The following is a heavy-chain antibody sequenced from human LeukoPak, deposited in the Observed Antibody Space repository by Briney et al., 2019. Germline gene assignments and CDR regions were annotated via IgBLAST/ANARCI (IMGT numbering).Heavy chain of an antibody. CDR1: GYSISRANW. J-gene: IGHJ4*02. V-gene: IGHV4-28*05. CDR2: IYYSGTI. Sequence: SDTLSLTCAVSGYSISRANWWGWIRQPPGKGLEGIGYIYYSGTIYYNPSLKSRVTMSVDTSKKQCSLKLSSVTAVDTAMYYCARTDGIHLPFDSWGQGTLVTVSS. D-gene: IGHD5-18*01. CDR3: ARTDGIHLPFDS.